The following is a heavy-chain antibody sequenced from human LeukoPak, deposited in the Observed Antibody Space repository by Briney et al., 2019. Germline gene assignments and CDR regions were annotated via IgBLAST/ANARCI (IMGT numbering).Heavy chain of an antibody. V-gene: IGHV4-39*01. CDR1: GGSISSSSSY. Sequence: PSETLSLTCTVSGGSISSSSSYWGWIRQPPGKGLEWIATIYYSGSTYYNPSLKSRVTISVDTSKNQFSLKQSSVTAADTAVYYCAVNLTRHTFDIWGQGTMVTVSS. CDR2: IYYSGST. CDR3: AVNLTRHTFDI. D-gene: IGHD1-1*01. J-gene: IGHJ3*02.